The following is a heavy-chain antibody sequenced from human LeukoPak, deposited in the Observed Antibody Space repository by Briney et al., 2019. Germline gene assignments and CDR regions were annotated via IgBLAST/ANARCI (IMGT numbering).Heavy chain of an antibody. J-gene: IGHJ4*02. D-gene: IGHD3-10*01. V-gene: IGHV3-33*01. CDR3: AREGSGSSSGFDY. CDR2: IWHDGSNK. CDR1: GFTFSTYA. Sequence: GGSLRLSCAASGFTFSTYAMHWVRQTPGKGLEWVAVIWHDGSNKYYAESVKGRFTISRDNSKNTLYLQMISLRDEDTALFYCAREGSGSSSGFDYWGQGTLVTVSS.